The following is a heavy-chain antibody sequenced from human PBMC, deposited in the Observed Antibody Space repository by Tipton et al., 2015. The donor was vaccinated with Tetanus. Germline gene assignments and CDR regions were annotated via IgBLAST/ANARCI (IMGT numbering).Heavy chain of an antibody. V-gene: IGHV3-48*01. CDR1: GFTFSDYS. CDR3: ASSTVTR. D-gene: IGHD4-17*01. Sequence: SLRLSCAASGFTFSDYSMNWVRQAPGKGLEWVSYISTTGNTIYYADSVKGRFTISRDNAKNLLYLQMSSLRREDTGVYYCASSTVTRWGPGTLVTVSS. CDR2: ISTTGNTI. J-gene: IGHJ4*02.